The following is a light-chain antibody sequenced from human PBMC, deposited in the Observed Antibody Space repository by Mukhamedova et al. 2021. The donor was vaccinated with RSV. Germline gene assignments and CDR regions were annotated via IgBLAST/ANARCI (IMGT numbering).Light chain of an antibody. V-gene: IGKV3-20*01. CDR1: QSVSSSY. J-gene: IGKJ1*01. Sequence: GERATLSCRASQSVSSSYLAWYQQKPGQAPRLLIYGVASRXTGIPDRFSGSGSGTDFTLTISRLEPEDFAVYYCQQYYSSPRTFG. CDR3: QQYYSSPRT. CDR2: GVA.